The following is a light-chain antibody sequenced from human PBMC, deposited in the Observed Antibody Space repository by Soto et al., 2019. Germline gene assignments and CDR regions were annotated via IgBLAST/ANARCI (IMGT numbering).Light chain of an antibody. CDR1: QSISTS. V-gene: IGKV1-5*03. Sequence: DIQMTQSPSTLSASVGDRVTITCRASQSISTSLAWYQQKPGKAPKLLIYKASSLESGVPSRFSGSGSGTEFTLTISSLQPDDFATYYCQQYGGYSPWTFGQGTKVEIK. CDR3: QQYGGYSPWT. CDR2: KAS. J-gene: IGKJ1*01.